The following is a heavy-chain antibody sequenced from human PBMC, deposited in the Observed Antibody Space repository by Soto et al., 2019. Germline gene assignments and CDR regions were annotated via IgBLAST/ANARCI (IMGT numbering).Heavy chain of an antibody. CDR1: GYRFTTYW. D-gene: IGHD6-19*01. V-gene: IGHV5-51*01. Sequence: GESLKISCEGSGYRFTTYWIGWVRQMPGKGLEWMGIIYPGDSETRYNPSFQGHVTIPADKSNNTTYLQWTSLKASDTATYYCARHLGVTVAGTRWYFDLWGRGTLVTVSS. J-gene: IGHJ2*01. CDR2: IYPGDSET. CDR3: ARHLGVTVAGTRWYFDL.